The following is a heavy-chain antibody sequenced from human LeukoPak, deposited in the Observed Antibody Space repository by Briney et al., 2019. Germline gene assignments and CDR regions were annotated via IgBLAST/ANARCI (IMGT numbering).Heavy chain of an antibody. CDR2: INPSGGST. V-gene: IGHV1-46*01. D-gene: IGHD3-22*01. J-gene: IGHJ4*02. Sequence: EASVKVSCKASGYTFTSYYMHWVRQAPGQGLEWMGIINPSGGSTSYAQKFQGRVTMTRDTSTSTVYMELSILRSEDTAVYYCARDFYDSSGYYGPLCYWGQGTLVTVSS. CDR1: GYTFTSYY. CDR3: ARDFYDSSGYYGPLCY.